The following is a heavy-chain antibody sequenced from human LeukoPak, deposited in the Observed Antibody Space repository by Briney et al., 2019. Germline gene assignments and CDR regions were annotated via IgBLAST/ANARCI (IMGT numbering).Heavy chain of an antibody. V-gene: IGHV3-23*01. CDR2: ISGSGDGT. CDR3: TSRVVVPAAISDY. Sequence: GGSLRLSCAASGLTPSRCGMSWVRQAPGKGLEWVSAISGSGDGTYYADSVKGRFTISRDNSKSMLYLEMNSLRAEDTATYYCTSRVVVPAAISDYWGQGTLVTVSS. D-gene: IGHD2-2*01. CDR1: GLTPSRCG. J-gene: IGHJ4*02.